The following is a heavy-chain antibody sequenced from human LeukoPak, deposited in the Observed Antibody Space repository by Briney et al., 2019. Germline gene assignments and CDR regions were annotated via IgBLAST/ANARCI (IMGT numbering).Heavy chain of an antibody. Sequence: GGSLRLSCAASGFTFSSYAMSWVRQAPGKGLEWVSTISDSGGSTYYADSVKGRFTISRDNSKNTLYLQMNSLRAGDTAVYYCAKDRSGWYRFSGFSWGQGTLVTVSS. D-gene: IGHD6-19*01. CDR3: AKDRSGWYRFSGFS. J-gene: IGHJ5*02. CDR2: ISDSGGST. V-gene: IGHV3-23*01. CDR1: GFTFSSYA.